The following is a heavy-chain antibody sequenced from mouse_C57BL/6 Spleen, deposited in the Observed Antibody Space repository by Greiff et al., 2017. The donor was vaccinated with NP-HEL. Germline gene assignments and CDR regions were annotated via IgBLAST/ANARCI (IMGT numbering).Heavy chain of an antibody. J-gene: IGHJ4*01. CDR1: GYTFTDYY. CDR3: ERDYGRKYYYAMDY. V-gene: IGHV1-19*01. CDR2: INPYNSGT. Sequence: VQLQQSGPVLVQPGASVKMSCKASGYTFTDYYMNWVKQSHGQSLEWIGVINPYNSGTSYNQKFKGKATLTVDKSSSTAYMELNSLTSEDSAVYYCERDYGRKYYYAMDYWGQGTSVTVSS. D-gene: IGHD1-1*01.